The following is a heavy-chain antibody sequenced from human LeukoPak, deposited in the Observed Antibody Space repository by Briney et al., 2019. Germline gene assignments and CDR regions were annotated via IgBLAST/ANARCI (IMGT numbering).Heavy chain of an antibody. CDR1: GGSISSYY. CDR2: IYYSGST. CDR3: ARGDILTGYYKLGYYYGMDV. D-gene: IGHD3-9*01. Sequence: SETLSLTCTVSGGSISSYYWSWIRQPPGKGLEWIGYIYYSGSTNYNPSLKSRVTISVDTSKNQFSLKLSSVTAADTAVYYCARGDILTGYYKLGYYYGMDVWGQGTTVTVSS. J-gene: IGHJ6*02. V-gene: IGHV4-59*01.